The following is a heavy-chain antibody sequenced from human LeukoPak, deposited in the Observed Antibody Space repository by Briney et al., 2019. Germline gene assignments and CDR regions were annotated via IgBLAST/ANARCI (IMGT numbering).Heavy chain of an antibody. CDR1: GYSFTSYW. D-gene: IGHD7-27*01. Sequence: GESLKISCKGSGYSFTSYWIGWVRQMPGKGLEWMGIIYPGDSDTRYSPSFQGQVTISADKSISTAYLQWSSLKASDTAMYYCAXRVXLTGDGDYFDYWGQGTLVTVSS. J-gene: IGHJ4*02. CDR2: IYPGDSDT. V-gene: IGHV5-51*01. CDR3: AXRVXLTGDGDYFDY.